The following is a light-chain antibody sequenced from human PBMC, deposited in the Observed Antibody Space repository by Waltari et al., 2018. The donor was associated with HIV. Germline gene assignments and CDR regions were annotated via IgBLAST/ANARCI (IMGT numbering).Light chain of an antibody. CDR1: SSDIGGYNY. CDR2: EVS. V-gene: IGLV2-11*01. J-gene: IGLJ2*01. Sequence: QSALTQPRSVSGSPGQSVTISCTGTSSDIGGYNYVSWYQQYPGKAPKLMIYEVSKRPSGVPDRFSGSKSGNTASLTISGLQAEDEADYYCCSYAGNYVIFGGGTKLTVL. CDR3: CSYAGNYVI.